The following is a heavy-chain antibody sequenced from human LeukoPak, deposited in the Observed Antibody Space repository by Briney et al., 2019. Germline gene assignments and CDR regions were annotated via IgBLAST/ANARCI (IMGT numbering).Heavy chain of an antibody. CDR3: ASYSSHDAFDI. V-gene: IGHV4-38-2*01. D-gene: IGHD1-26*01. CDR1: GYSISSGYY. J-gene: IGHJ3*02. CDR2: IYHSGST. Sequence: RPSETLSLTCAVSGYSISSGYYWGWIRQPPGKGLEWIGSIYHSGSTYYNPSLKSRVTMSVDTSKNQFSLKLSSVTAADTAVYYCASYSSHDAFDIWGQGTMVTVSS.